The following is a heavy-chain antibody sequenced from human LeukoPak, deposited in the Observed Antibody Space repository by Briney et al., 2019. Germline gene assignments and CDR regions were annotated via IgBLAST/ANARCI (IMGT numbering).Heavy chain of an antibody. CDR3: ARLTVVVPAASNWFDP. Sequence: GESLKISCKGSGYSFTSYWISWVRQMPGKGLEWMGRIDPSDSYTNYSPSFQGHVTISAVKSISTAYLQWSSLKASDTAMYYCARLTVVVPAASNWFDPWGQGTLVTVSS. J-gene: IGHJ5*02. CDR1: GYSFTSYW. D-gene: IGHD2-2*01. CDR2: IDPSDSYT. V-gene: IGHV5-10-1*01.